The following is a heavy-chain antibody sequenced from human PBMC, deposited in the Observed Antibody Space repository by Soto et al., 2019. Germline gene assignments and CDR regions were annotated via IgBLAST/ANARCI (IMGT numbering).Heavy chain of an antibody. CDR2: INTDGSST. CDR3: ARVGRVWERMT. Sequence: EVQLVESGGGLVQPGGSLRLSCAASGFTFSSFWMHWVRQVPGKGLVWVSRINTDGSSTSYADSVKGRSTISSDNAKNTVYLQMTSLRVEDTAVYYCARVGRVWERMTWGQGTLVSVSS. V-gene: IGHV3-74*01. D-gene: IGHD1-26*01. CDR1: GFTFSSFW. J-gene: IGHJ4*02.